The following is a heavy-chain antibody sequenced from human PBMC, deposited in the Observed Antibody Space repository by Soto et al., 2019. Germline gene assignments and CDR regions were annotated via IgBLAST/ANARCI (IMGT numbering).Heavy chain of an antibody. D-gene: IGHD3-3*01. Sequence: PGGSLRLSCAASGFTFSSYWMSWVRQAPGKGLEWVANIKQDGSEKYYVDSVKGRFTISRDNAKNSLYLQMNSLRAEDTAVYYCARDKEDYDFWSGYYHRSPDYWGQGTLVTVSS. CDR2: IKQDGSEK. CDR1: GFTFSSYW. CDR3: ARDKEDYDFWSGYYHRSPDY. J-gene: IGHJ4*02. V-gene: IGHV3-7*01.